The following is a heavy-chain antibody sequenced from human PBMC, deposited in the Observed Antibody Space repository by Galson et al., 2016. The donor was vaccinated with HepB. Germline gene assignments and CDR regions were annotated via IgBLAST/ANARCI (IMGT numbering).Heavy chain of an antibody. D-gene: IGHD3-10*01. J-gene: IGHJ4*02. CDR2: IFYSGST. V-gene: IGHV4-31*03. CDR3: ARVPITMGRGVITYYFDY. CDR1: GGSIRSGDYY. Sequence: TLSLTCTVSGGSIRSGDYYWSWIRQHPGKGLEWIAHIFYSGSTYYNPSLKSRVTISVDTSKNQFSLKLSSVTAADTAVYYCARVPITMGRGVITYYFDYWGQGTLVSVSS.